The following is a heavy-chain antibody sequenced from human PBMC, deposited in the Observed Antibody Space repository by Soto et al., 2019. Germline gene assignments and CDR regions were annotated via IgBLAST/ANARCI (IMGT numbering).Heavy chain of an antibody. V-gene: IGHV1-3*01. CDR3: ARGRIAVAGVDY. J-gene: IGHJ4*02. CDR1: GYTFTSYA. D-gene: IGHD6-19*01. Sequence: QVQLVQSGAEVKKPGASVKVSCKASGYTFTSYAMHWVRQAPGQRLEWMGWINAGNGNTKYSQKFQGRVTITRDTSASTAYMELSSLRSEDTAVYYCARGRIAVAGVDYWGQGTLVTVSS. CDR2: INAGNGNT.